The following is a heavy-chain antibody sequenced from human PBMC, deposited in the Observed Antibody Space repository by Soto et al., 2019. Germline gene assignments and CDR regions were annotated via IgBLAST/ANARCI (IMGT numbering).Heavy chain of an antibody. Sequence: SVKVSCKASGGTFSSYAISWVRQAPGQGLEWMGGIIPIFGTANYAQKFQGRVTITADESTSTAYMELSSLRSEDTAVYYCARLSYQRHVEMAHHGGNFGYWGQGTLVTVSS. CDR3: ARLSYQRHVEMAHHGGNFGY. D-gene: IGHD6-25*01. V-gene: IGHV1-69*13. CDR2: IIPIFGTA. J-gene: IGHJ4*02. CDR1: GGTFSSYA.